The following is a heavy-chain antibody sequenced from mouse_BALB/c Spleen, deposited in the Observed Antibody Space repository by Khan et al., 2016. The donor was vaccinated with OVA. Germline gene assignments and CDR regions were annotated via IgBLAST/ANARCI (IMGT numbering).Heavy chain of an antibody. V-gene: IGHV1S81*02. CDR2: INPSNGRT. Sequence: QVQLQQSGAELVNPGASVNLSCKASGYTLTSYWMHWVNQRPGQGLEWIGEINPSNGRTNYNEKFKSKATLTVDTSSSTAYMQLSSPTSEDSAVYYCARLLINFDYWGQGTTLTVSS. J-gene: IGHJ2*01. D-gene: IGHD2-1*01. CDR1: GYTLTSYW. CDR3: ARLLINFDY.